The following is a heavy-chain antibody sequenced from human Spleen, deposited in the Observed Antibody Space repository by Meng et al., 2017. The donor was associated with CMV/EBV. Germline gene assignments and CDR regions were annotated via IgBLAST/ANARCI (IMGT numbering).Heavy chain of an antibody. CDR3: ARGELFCSGGSCYQHMDY. J-gene: IGHJ4*02. D-gene: IGHD2-15*01. CDR2: ISYDGFSI. V-gene: IGHV3-30-3*01. CDR1: GFTFSSYV. Sequence: LSLTCAASGFTFSSYVMQWVRRAPGKGLEWVAVISYDGFSIYHADSVKGRFTISRDNSESTLFLQMDSLRPEDTAVYYCARGELFCSGGSCYQHMDYWGQGTLVTVSS.